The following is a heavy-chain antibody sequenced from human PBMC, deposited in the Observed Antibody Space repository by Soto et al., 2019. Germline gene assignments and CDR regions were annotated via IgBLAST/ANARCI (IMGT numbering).Heavy chain of an antibody. J-gene: IGHJ3*02. CDR3: ARDYVERVGSTGDFDI. CDR1: GYTFINYG. CDR2: ISAYNGAT. Sequence: ASVKVSCKASGYTFINYGINWVRQAPGQGLEWMGWISAYNGATNYAQKIEGRVTMTTDKSTSTAYLDLRSLRYDDTAVYFCARDYVERVGSTGDFDIWGQGTMVTV. V-gene: IGHV1-18*01. D-gene: IGHD1-26*01.